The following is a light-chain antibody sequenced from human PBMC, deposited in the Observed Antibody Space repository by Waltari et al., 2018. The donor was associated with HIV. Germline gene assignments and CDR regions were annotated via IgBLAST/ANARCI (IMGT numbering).Light chain of an antibody. CDR2: GNS. J-gene: IGLJ3*02. CDR3: QSYDSSLSAWV. V-gene: IGLV1-40*01. Sequence: QSVLTQPPSVSGAPGQRVTISCTGSSSNIGAGYDVHWYQQLPGTAPNLLIYGNSNRPSGVPDRFSGSKSVSSASLAITGLQAEDEADYYCQSYDSSLSAWVFGGGTRLTVL. CDR1: SSNIGAGYD.